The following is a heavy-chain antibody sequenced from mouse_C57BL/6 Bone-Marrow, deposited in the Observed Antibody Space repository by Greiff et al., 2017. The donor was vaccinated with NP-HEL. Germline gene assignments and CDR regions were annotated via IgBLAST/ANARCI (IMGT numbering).Heavy chain of an antibody. V-gene: IGHV1-59*01. D-gene: IGHD2-1*01. CDR2: IDPSDSYT. CDR3: AGLPY. J-gene: IGHJ3*01. CDR1: GYTFTSYW. Sequence: VQLQQPGAELVRPGTSVKLSCKASGYTFTSYWMHWVKQRPGQGLEWIGVIDPSDSYTNYNQKFKGKATLTVDTSSSTAYMQLGSLTSEDSAVYYCAGLPYWGQGTLVTVSA.